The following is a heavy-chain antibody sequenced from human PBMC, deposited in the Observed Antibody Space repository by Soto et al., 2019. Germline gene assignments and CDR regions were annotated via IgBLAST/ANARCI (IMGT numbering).Heavy chain of an antibody. CDR3: AREKGYISGPKNFDY. Sequence: PSETLSLTCIVSGGSISSYYWSWIRQPAGKGLEWIGRIYSSGSTNYNPSLKSRVTMSVDTSKNQFSLKLRSVTAADTAVYYCAREKGYISGPKNFDYWGQGTLVTVSS. V-gene: IGHV4-4*07. J-gene: IGHJ4*02. CDR1: GGSISSYY. CDR2: IYSSGST. D-gene: IGHD5-12*01.